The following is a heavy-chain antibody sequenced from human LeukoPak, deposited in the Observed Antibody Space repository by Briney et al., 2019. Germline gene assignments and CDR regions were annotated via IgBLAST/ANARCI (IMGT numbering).Heavy chain of an antibody. CDR2: ISSSSSYI. CDR3: ARQEERGPIPYYYYMDV. D-gene: IGHD1-26*01. CDR1: GFTFSSYS. V-gene: IGHV3-21*01. J-gene: IGHJ6*03. Sequence: GGSLRLSCAASGFTFSSYSMNWVRQAPGKGLEWVSSISSSSSYIYYADSVKGRFTISRDNAKNSLYLQMNSLRAEDTAVYYCARQEERGPIPYYYYMDVWGEGTTVTVSS.